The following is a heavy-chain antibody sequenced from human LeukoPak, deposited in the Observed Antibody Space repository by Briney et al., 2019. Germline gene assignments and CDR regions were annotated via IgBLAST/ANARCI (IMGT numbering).Heavy chain of an antibody. CDR1: GYSFTGYW. Sequence: GESLKISCKGSGYSFTGYWIGWVRQMPGKGLEWMGIIYPGDSDTRYSPSLQGQVTISADKSISTAYLQWSSLKASDTAMYYCARHIAVGDYGDYGAFDYWGQGTLVTVSS. J-gene: IGHJ4*02. CDR2: IYPGDSDT. D-gene: IGHD4-17*01. V-gene: IGHV5-51*01. CDR3: ARHIAVGDYGDYGAFDY.